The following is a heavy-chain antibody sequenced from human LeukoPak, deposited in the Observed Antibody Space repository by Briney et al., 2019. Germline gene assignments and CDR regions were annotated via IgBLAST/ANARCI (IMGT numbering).Heavy chain of an antibody. CDR3: AKGMGNNYYDSSGYYALFDY. Sequence: QPGGSLRLSCAASGFTFDDYAMDSVRQAPGKGLEWVSGISWNSGSIVYADSVKGRFTISRDNAKNSLYLQMNSLRAEDMALYYCAKGMGNNYYDSSGYYALFDYWGQGTLVTVSS. V-gene: IGHV3-9*03. J-gene: IGHJ4*02. D-gene: IGHD3-22*01. CDR2: ISWNSGSI. CDR1: GFTFDDYA.